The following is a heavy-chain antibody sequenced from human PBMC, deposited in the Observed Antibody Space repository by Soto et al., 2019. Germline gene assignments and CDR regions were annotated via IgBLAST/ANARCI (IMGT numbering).Heavy chain of an antibody. CDR2: IKSKTDGGTT. J-gene: IGHJ4*02. Sequence: GGSLRLSCVASGFTFGNAWLNWVRQAPGKGLEWVGRIKSKTDGGTTDYAAPVKGRFTISRDDSKNTLYLQMNSLKTEDTAVYYCTTDVQYYDILTGYPEYYFDYWGQGTLVTVSS. V-gene: IGHV3-15*07. D-gene: IGHD3-9*01. CDR3: TTDVQYYDILTGYPEYYFDY. CDR1: GFTFGNAW.